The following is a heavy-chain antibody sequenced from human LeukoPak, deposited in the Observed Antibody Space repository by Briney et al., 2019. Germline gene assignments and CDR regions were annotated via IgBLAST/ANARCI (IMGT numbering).Heavy chain of an antibody. D-gene: IGHD1-26*01. V-gene: IGHV3-7*02. CDR1: GFTFSNYW. Sequence: GGPLKLSCGASGFTFSNYWMTWVRQAPGKGLEWVANIKQDGSEKYYVDSVKGRFTISRDNAKNSLFLQMNSLGAEDTAVYYCARYSGIYYAFDIWGQGTMVTVSS. J-gene: IGHJ3*02. CDR3: ARYSGIYYAFDI. CDR2: IKQDGSEK.